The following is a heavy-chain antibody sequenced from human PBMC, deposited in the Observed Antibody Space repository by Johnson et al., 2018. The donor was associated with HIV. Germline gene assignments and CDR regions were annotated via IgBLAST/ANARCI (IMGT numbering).Heavy chain of an antibody. CDR1: GFTFSTYG. Sequence: QVQLVESGGGVVQPGRSLRLSCAASGFTFSTYGMHWVRQAPGKGLEWVAVTLYDGSNQYYADSVRGRFTISRDNSKNTLYLQMNSLRVDDTAVYYCAKCIWGSSLIDVFDIWGQGTTVIVSS. CDR3: AKCIWGSSLIDVFDI. D-gene: IGHD3-16*01. J-gene: IGHJ3*02. CDR2: TLYDGSNQ. V-gene: IGHV3-33*06.